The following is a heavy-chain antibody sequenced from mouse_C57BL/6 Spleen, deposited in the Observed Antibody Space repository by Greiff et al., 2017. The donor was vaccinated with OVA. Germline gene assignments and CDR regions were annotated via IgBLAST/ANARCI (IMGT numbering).Heavy chain of an antibody. CDR3: SRFLYDCDGFGY. CDR2: ILPGSGST. CDR1: GYTFTGYW. D-gene: IGHD2-4*01. Sequence: QVQLQQSGAELMKPGASVKLSCKATGYTFTGYWIEWVKQRPGHGLEWIGEILPGSGSTNYNEKFKGKATFTADTSSNTAYMQLSSLTTEVSAISSCSRFLYDCDGFGYCGQETLVTVSA. V-gene: IGHV1-9*01. J-gene: IGHJ3*01.